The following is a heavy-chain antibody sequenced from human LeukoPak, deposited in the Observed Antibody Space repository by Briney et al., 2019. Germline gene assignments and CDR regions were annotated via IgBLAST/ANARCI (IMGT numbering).Heavy chain of an antibody. D-gene: IGHD3-22*01. V-gene: IGHV1-58*01. CDR2: IVVGSGNT. CDR1: GFTFRTSA. J-gene: IGHJ5*02. Sequence: ASVKVSCKASGFTFRTSAVQWARQARGQRLEWIGWIVVGSGNTNYAQKFQERVTISRDMSTSTAYMELSSLRSEDTAVYYCAAQVNYHDSTVWDPWGQGTLVTVSS. CDR3: AAQVNYHDSTVWDP.